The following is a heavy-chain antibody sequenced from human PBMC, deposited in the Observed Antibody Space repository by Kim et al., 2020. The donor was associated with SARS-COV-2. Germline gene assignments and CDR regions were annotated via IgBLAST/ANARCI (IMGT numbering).Heavy chain of an antibody. CDR3: VRDRSFGGMNWFDP. V-gene: IGHV4-31*03. J-gene: IGHJ5*02. CDR2: IYYSGST. D-gene: IGHD3-10*01. CDR1: GGSISSGGYY. Sequence: SETLSLTCTVSGGSISSGGYYWSWIRQHPGKGLEWIGYIYYSGSTYYNPSLKSRVTISVDTSKNQFSLKLSSVTAADTAVYYCVRDRSFGGMNWFDPWGQGTLVTVSS.